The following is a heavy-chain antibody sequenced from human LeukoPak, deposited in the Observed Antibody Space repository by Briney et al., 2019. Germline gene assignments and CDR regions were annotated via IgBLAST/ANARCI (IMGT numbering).Heavy chain of an antibody. CDR1: GFSFSNYA. CDR2: IGSDGGGI. D-gene: IGHD2-15*01. J-gene: IGHJ6*02. CDR3: ARDGNYYGMDV. V-gene: IGHV3-23*01. Sequence: QPGGSLRLSCAASGFSFSNYALTWVRQAPGKGLEWVSVIGSDGGGIQYADSVKGRFSISRDDAKNSLYLQMNSLRAEDTAVYYCARDGNYYGMDVRGQGTTVTVSS.